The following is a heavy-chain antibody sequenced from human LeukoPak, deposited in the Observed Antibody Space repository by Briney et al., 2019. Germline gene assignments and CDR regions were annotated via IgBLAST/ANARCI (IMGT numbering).Heavy chain of an antibody. D-gene: IGHD3-22*01. CDR2: IYNSGNT. J-gene: IGHJ4*02. CDR3: ARTAYDSSDFYRFDH. CDR1: GGSISSGDYS. Sequence: PSETLSLTCAVSGGSISSGDYSWSWFRQPSGEGLEWIGFIYNSGNTYYNPSLKSRVTLSVDTSKNQFSLNLSSVTAADTAVYYCARTAYDSSDFYRFDHWGQGTLVTVSS. V-gene: IGHV4-30-4*07.